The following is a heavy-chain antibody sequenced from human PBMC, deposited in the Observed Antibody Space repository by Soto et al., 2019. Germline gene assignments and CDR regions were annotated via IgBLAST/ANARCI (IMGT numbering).Heavy chain of an antibody. J-gene: IGHJ3*01. CDR1: GGSFSGYY. V-gene: IGHV4-34*01. CDR3: ARGGGRGYSYGYGIRDDAFNL. Sequence: SETLSLTCAVYGGSFSGYYWSWIRQPPGKGLEWIEEINHLGRTNYNPSRKSRVTILVDKSKNQFSLKMNSVTAADTAVYFCARGGGRGYSYGYGIRDDAFNLWGQGTMVTVSS. D-gene: IGHD5-18*01. CDR2: INHLGRT.